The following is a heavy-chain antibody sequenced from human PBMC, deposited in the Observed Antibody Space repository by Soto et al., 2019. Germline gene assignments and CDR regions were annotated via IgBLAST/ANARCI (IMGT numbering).Heavy chain of an antibody. CDR1: SDSIRGYH. V-gene: IGHV4-59*01. CDR3: ARGVFGAYYYYGMDV. J-gene: IGHJ6*02. CDR2: IYYTGTT. Sequence: SETLSLTCSVSSDSIRGYHWSWIRQPPGKGLEWIGYIYYTGTTKYNPSLKSRVTISVDTSKNQFSLILRSATAADTAVYYCARGVFGAYYYYGMDVWGQGTTVTVSS. D-gene: IGHD3-16*01.